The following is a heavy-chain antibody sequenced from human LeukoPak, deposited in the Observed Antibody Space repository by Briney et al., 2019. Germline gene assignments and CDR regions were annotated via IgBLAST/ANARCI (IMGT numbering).Heavy chain of an antibody. V-gene: IGHV3-23*01. D-gene: IGHD3-10*01. J-gene: IGHJ4*02. CDR2: ISGSGGST. CDR1: GFTFSSYA. Sequence: GGSLRLSCAASGFTFSSYAMSWVRQAPGKGLEWVSAISGSGGSTYYADSVKGRFTISRDNSKTTLYMQMNSLRAEDTTVYYCAKEGTRITMVRGVRDHDYWGQGTLVTVSS. CDR3: AKEGTRITMVRGVRDHDY.